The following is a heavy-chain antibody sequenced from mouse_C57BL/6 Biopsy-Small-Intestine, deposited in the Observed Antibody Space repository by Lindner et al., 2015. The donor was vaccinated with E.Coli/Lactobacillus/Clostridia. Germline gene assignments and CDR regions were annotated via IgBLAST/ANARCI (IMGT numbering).Heavy chain of an antibody. J-gene: IGHJ2*01. V-gene: IGHV1-81*01. Sequence: SVKVSCKASGGTFSSYAISWVRQAPGQGLEWMGGIIPIFGTANYAQKFQGRVTITADESTSTAYMELSSLRSEDTAVFYCARDDYLWGRHYFDYWGQGTLVTVSS. CDR3: ARDDYLWGRHYFDY. D-gene: IGHD2-4*01. CDR1: GGTFSSYA. CDR2: IIPIFGTA.